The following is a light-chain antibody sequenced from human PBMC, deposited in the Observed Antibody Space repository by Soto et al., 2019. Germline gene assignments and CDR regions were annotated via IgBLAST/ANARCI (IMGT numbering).Light chain of an antibody. V-gene: IGKV1-12*01. CDR3: QQGNSFPLT. CDR2: AAA. Sequence: DIQMTQSPSSVSASVGDRVNISCRASQDIGSRLAWYQQKPGKAPKILIYAAASLHSGVPSRFSATFSGTDFTLTINSLQPEDLATYFCQQGNSFPLTFGPGTKVDIK. J-gene: IGKJ3*01. CDR1: QDIGSR.